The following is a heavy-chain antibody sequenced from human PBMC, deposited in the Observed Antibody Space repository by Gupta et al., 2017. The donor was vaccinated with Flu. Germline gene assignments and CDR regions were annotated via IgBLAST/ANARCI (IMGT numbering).Heavy chain of an antibody. J-gene: IGHJ4*02. V-gene: IGHV3-23*01. D-gene: IGHD4-17*01. CDR2: ISGSGVST. Sequence: MTWVGQAPGRGLEWVSAISGSGVSTYYADSVKGRFTISRDNSKNTLFLQMHSLRGEDTAVYYCAKSTVTDTDSWGQGTLVTVSS. CDR3: AKSTVTDTDS.